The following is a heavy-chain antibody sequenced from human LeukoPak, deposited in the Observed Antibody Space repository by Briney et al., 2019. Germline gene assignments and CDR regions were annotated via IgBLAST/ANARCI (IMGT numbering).Heavy chain of an antibody. D-gene: IGHD3-10*01. J-gene: IGHJ5*02. Sequence: PSQTLSLTCSVSGGSISSGDYYWSWIRQPPGKGLEWIGYIYYSGSTYYSPSLKSRVTISVGTSKNQFSLRLSSVTAADMAVYYCARDAHEYGSGSYYVGAWGQGTLVTVSS. CDR1: GGSISSGDYY. CDR2: IYYSGST. CDR3: ARDAHEYGSGSYYVGA. V-gene: IGHV4-30-4*01.